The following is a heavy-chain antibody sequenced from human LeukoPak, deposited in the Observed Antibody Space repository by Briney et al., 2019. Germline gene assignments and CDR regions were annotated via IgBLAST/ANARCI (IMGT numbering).Heavy chain of an antibody. D-gene: IGHD4-11*01. J-gene: IGHJ5*02. Sequence: PGGSLRLSCAASGFTFNRYGMSWVRQAPGKGLEWVSAISGSGGTAYYADSVKGRFTISRDNSKNTLYLQINSLRADDTAVYYCARVQFLGTTTVTTFSWFDPWGQGTLVTVSS. V-gene: IGHV3-23*01. CDR3: ARVQFLGTTTVTTFSWFDP. CDR1: GFTFNRYG. CDR2: ISGSGGTA.